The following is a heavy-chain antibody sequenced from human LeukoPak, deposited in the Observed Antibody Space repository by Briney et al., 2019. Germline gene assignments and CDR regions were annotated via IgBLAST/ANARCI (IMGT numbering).Heavy chain of an antibody. Sequence: GRSLRLSCAASGFSLSSYGMHWVRQAPGKGLEWVAVSWYDDGGDKYYVESVKGRFTISRDNSKNTLYLQMNSLRAEDTAVYYCANYCSGGSCYYYYYGMDVWGQGTTVTVSS. CDR3: ANYCSGGSCYYYYYGMDV. D-gene: IGHD2-15*01. CDR2: SWYDDGGDK. CDR1: GFSLSSYG. V-gene: IGHV3-33*06. J-gene: IGHJ6*02.